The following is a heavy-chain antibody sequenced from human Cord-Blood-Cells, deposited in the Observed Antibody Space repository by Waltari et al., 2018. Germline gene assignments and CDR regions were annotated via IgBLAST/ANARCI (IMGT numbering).Heavy chain of an antibody. CDR3: ARDTTTTITGIRIFDY. D-gene: IGHD1-20*01. CDR2: INPNSGGT. V-gene: IGHV1-2*02. J-gene: IGHJ4*02. Sequence: QVQLVQSGAEVKKTGASVKVSCKASGYTFTGYYMHWVRQAPGQGLEWMGWINPNSGGTNYAQKFQGRVTMTRDTSISTAYMELSRLRSDDTAVYYCARDTTTTITGIRIFDYWGQGTLVTVSS. CDR1: GYTFTGYY.